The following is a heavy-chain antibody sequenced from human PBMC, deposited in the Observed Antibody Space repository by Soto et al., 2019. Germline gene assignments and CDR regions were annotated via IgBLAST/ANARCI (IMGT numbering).Heavy chain of an antibody. CDR3: ARLILVGATLYLDY. Sequence: SETLSLTCTVSGGSVSGYYWSWIRQPPGKGLEWIGYIYFRGSTRNNPSLESRATISVDTSEKQVSLKLVSVTAADTAVYYCARLILVGATLYLDYWGQGTQVTV. CDR2: IYFRGST. V-gene: IGHV4-59*02. J-gene: IGHJ4*02. D-gene: IGHD1-26*01. CDR1: GGSVSGYY.